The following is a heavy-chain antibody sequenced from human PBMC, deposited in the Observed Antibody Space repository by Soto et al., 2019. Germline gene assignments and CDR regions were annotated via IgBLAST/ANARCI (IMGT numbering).Heavy chain of an antibody. CDR2: ISAYNGNT. Sequence: ASVKVSCKASGYTFTSYGISWVRQAPGQGLERMGWISAYNGNTNYAEKLQGRVTMTTDTSTSTAYMELRSLRSDDTAVYYCARANGYYDFWSGYPPYYGMDVWGQGTTVIVSS. D-gene: IGHD3-3*01. V-gene: IGHV1-18*01. CDR1: GYTFTSYG. CDR3: ARANGYYDFWSGYPPYYGMDV. J-gene: IGHJ6*02.